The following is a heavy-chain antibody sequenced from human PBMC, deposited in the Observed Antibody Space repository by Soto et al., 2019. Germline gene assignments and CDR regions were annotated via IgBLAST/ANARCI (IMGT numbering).Heavy chain of an antibody. V-gene: IGHV4-39*01. Sequence: GSLRLSCAASGFTFSTYAMSWVRQPPGKGLEWIGSIYYSGNTYYNPSLNGRVTVSVDTSKNQFSLKLSSVTAADTAVYYCARSSGTSWPRVWFDPWGQGTLVTVSS. CDR1: GFTFSTYA. CDR3: ARSSGTSWPRVWFDP. CDR2: IYYSGNT. J-gene: IGHJ5*02. D-gene: IGHD6-13*01.